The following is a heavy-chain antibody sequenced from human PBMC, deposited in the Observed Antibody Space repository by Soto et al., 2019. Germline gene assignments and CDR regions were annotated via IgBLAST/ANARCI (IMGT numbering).Heavy chain of an antibody. CDR3: ARRRYCDYDCYYNHSYGMDV. Sequence: QVQLVQSGAEVKKPGSSVKVSCRASGDTFSSYTVNWLRQAPGRGVEWMGRIIPILTTTDYSQNFRGRLTNQAAKSTTTVYMEMSSLRSEYTAVYYCARRRYCDYDCYYNHSYGMDVWGQGTTVTVAS. J-gene: IGHJ6*02. CDR1: GDTFSSYT. V-gene: IGHV1-69*08. D-gene: IGHD2-21*02. CDR2: IIPILTTT.